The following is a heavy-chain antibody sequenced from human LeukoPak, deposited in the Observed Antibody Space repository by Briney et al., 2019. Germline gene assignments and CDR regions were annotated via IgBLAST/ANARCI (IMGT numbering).Heavy chain of an antibody. CDR1: GFTFSGSG. CDR2: ISFDGSNQ. D-gene: IGHD1-26*01. V-gene: IGHV3-30*18. Sequence: GGSLRLFCAASGFTFSGSGMHWVRQAAGKGLEWVAHISFDGSNQNYAESVKGRFTIYRDNSKNTLYLQMSSLRAEDTAVYYCAKPPEVGATVTYFDYWGQGTLVTVSS. J-gene: IGHJ4*02. CDR3: AKPPEVGATVTYFDY.